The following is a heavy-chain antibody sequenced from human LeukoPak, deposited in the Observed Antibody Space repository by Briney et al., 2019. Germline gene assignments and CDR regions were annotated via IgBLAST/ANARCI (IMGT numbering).Heavy chain of an antibody. CDR3: ARRAGAYSHPYDY. D-gene: IGHD4/OR15-4a*01. J-gene: IGHJ4*02. Sequence: GGSLRLSCAASGFTFRSYGMHWVRQAPGKGLEWVAFIRYDGNNKYYADSVKGRFTIFRDNSKNTLYLQMNSLRAEDTAVYYCARRAGAYSHPYDYWGQGTLVTVSS. CDR1: GFTFRSYG. CDR2: IRYDGNNK. V-gene: IGHV3-30*02.